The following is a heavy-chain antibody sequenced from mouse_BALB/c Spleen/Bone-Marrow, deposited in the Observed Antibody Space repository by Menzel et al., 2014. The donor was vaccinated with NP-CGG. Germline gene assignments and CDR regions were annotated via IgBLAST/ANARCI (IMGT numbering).Heavy chain of an antibody. D-gene: IGHD2-4*01. CDR1: GFTFSNYG. J-gene: IGHJ3*01. CDR2: INTNGGEI. CDR3: ARGDDYVSWFAY. V-gene: IGHV5-6-3*01. Sequence: EVQLVESGGGLVQPGGSLKLSCAASGFTFSNYGMSWVRQTPDKRLEFVATINTNGGEIYYPDSVKGRFTISRDNAKNTLYLQMRSLKSEDTAMYYCARGDDYVSWFAYWGQGTLVTDSA.